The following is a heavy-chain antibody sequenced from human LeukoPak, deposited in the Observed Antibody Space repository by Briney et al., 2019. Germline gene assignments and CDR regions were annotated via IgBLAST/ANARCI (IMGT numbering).Heavy chain of an antibody. V-gene: IGHV1-18*01. J-gene: IGHJ4*02. CDR1: GYTFTSYG. CDR2: ISAYNGNT. Sequence: ASVKVSCKASGYTFTSYGISWVRQAPGQGLEWMGWISAYNGNTNYAQKFQGRVTMTRDTSISTAYMELSRLRSDDTAVYYCARVPGGGYQRQDYWGQGTLVTVSS. D-gene: IGHD3-16*01. CDR3: ARVPGGGYQRQDY.